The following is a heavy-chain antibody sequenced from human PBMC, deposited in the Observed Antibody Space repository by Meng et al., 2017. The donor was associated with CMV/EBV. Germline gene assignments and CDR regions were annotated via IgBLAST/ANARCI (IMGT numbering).Heavy chain of an antibody. D-gene: IGHD3-3*01. CDR2: IIPILGIA. V-gene: IGHV1-69*02. CDR1: GGTFSSYT. J-gene: IGHJ4*02. Sequence: SVKVSCKASGGTFSSYTISWVRQAPGQGLEWMGRIIPILGIANYAQKFQGRVTITADKSTSTAYMELSSLRSEDTAVYYYARGDSFWSGYYWGQGTLVTVSS. CDR3: ARGDSFWSGYY.